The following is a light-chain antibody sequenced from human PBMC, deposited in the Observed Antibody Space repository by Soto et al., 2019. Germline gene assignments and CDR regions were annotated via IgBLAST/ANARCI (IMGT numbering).Light chain of an antibody. V-gene: IGLV2-18*02. CDR3: SSYTSSSTLV. J-gene: IGLJ2*01. Sequence: QSALTQPPSVSGSPGQSVTISGTGTSSDVGSYNRVSWYQQPPGTAPKLMIYEVSNRLSGVPDRFSGSKSGNTASLTISGLQAEDEADYYCSSYTSSSTLVFGGGTKLTVL. CDR1: SSDVGSYNR. CDR2: EVS.